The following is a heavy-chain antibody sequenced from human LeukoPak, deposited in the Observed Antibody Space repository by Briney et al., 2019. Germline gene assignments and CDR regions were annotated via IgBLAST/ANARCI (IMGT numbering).Heavy chain of an antibody. V-gene: IGHV3-30-3*01. CDR2: ISYDGSDK. CDR1: GFTFSSYA. J-gene: IGHJ4*02. CDR3: AREGSWYFDY. Sequence: PGRSLRLSCAASGFTFSSYAMTWVRQAPGKGLEWVAVISYDGSDKYYADSVKGRFTISRDNSKNTLYLQMNSLRAGDTAVYYCAREGSWYFDYWGQGTLVTVSS. D-gene: IGHD6-13*01.